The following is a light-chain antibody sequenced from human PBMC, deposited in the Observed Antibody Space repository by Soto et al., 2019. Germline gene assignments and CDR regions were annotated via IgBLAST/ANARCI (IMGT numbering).Light chain of an antibody. CDR2: KAS. CDR1: QSISSW. J-gene: IGKJ2*01. Sequence: DMQMTQSPATLSASVGDRVTITCRASQSISSWLAWYQQKPGKAPKLLIYKASSLESGVPSRFSGSGSGTEFTLNISSLQPDDFATYYCQQYKTYMYTFGQGTKLEIK. CDR3: QQYKTYMYT. V-gene: IGKV1-5*03.